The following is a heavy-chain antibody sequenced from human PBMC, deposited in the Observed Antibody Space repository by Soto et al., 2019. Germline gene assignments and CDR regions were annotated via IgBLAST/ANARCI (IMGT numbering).Heavy chain of an antibody. D-gene: IGHD6-19*01. CDR3: ARGSGWLDGMDV. CDR1: GYTFTSYA. V-gene: IGHV1-2*04. Sequence: ASVKVSCKASGYTFTSYAMHWVRQAPGQRLEWMGWINPNSGGTNYAQKFQGWVTMTRDTSISTAYMELSRLRSDDTAVYYCARGSGWLDGMDVWGQGTTVTVSS. J-gene: IGHJ6*02. CDR2: INPNSGGT.